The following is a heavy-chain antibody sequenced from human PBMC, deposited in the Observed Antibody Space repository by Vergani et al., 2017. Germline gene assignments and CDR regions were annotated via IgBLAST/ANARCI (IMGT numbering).Heavy chain of an antibody. CDR2: IRSKANSYAT. D-gene: IGHD3-22*01. CDR1: GFTFSGSA. V-gene: IGHV3-73*01. Sequence: EVQLVESGGGLVQPGGSLKLSCAASGFTFSGSAMHWVRQASGKGLEWVGRIRSKANSYATAYAASVKGRFTISRDDSKNTAYLQMNSLKTEDTAVYYCTRTYYYDSSGYYSDYWGQGTLVTVSS. CDR3: TRTYYYDSSGYYSDY. J-gene: IGHJ4*02.